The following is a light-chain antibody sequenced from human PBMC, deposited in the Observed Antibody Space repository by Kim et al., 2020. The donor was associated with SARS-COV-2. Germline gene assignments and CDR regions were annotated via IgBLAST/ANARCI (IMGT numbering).Light chain of an antibody. J-gene: IGKJ1*01. CDR3: QQYCSSPQT. CDR2: GAS. Sequence: EIVLTQSPGTLSLSPGERDTLSCRASQSISNSYLAWYQQRAGQAPRLVIHGASSRATGIPDRFSGSGSGTDFTLTISRLEPEDFAVYYCQQYCSSPQTFGQGTKVDIK. CDR1: QSISNSY. V-gene: IGKV3-20*01.